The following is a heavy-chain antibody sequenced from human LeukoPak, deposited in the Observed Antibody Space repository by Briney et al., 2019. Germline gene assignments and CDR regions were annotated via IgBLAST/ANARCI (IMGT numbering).Heavy chain of an antibody. CDR2: ISDSGTTT. V-gene: IGHV3-48*03. J-gene: IGHJ4*02. Sequence: GGSLRLSCAASGFTFSGFEMNWVRQAPGKGLELVSFISDSGTTTYYADSVKGRFTISRDNSKNSLYLQMNSLRVEDTAVYFCARALDYWGQGTLVTVSS. CDR1: GFTFSGFE. CDR3: ARALDY.